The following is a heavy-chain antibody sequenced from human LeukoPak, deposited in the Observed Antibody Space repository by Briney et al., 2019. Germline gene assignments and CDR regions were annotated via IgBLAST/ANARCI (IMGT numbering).Heavy chain of an antibody. CDR1: GGSFSGYY. D-gene: IGHD4-11*01. J-gene: IGHJ4*02. V-gene: IGHV4-34*01. CDR3: ASLTTLDY. Sequence: NPSETLSLTCAVYGGSFSGYYWSWIRQPPGKGLEWIGEINHSGSTNYNPSLKSRVTISVDTSKNQFSLKLSSVTAADTAVYYCASLTTLDYWGQGTLVTVSS. CDR2: INHSGST.